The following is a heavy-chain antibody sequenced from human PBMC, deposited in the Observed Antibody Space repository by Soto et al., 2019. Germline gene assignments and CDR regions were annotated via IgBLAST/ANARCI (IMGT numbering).Heavy chain of an antibody. CDR2: IIPIFGTA. Sequence: QVQLVQSGAEVKKPGSSVKVSCKASGGTFSSYAISWVRQAPGQGLEWMGGIIPIFGTANYAQKFQGRVTITADKSTSTGYMELSSLRFVDTAVYYWASRGVVVPAAAKNWFDPWGQGTLVTVSS. D-gene: IGHD2-2*01. J-gene: IGHJ5*02. V-gene: IGHV1-69*06. CDR1: GGTFSSYA. CDR3: ASRGVVVPAAAKNWFDP.